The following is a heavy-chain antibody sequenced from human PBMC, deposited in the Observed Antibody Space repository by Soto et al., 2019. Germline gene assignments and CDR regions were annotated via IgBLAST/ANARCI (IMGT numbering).Heavy chain of an antibody. CDR1: GGSISSSNW. CDR2: IYHSGST. V-gene: IGHV4-4*02. CDR3: ASFFSGRQQLVPGYYYYGMDV. D-gene: IGHD6-13*01. Sequence: PSETLSLTCAVSGGSISSSNWWSWVRQPPGKGLEWIGEIYHSGSTNYNPSLKSRVTISVDKSKNQFSLKLSSVTAADTAVYYCASFFSGRQQLVPGYYYYGMDVWGQGTTVTVSS. J-gene: IGHJ6*02.